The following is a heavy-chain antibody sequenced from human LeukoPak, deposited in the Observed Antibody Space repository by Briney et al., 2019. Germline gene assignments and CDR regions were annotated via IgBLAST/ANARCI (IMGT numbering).Heavy chain of an antibody. CDR3: ARAPDGLLEY. J-gene: IGHJ4*02. V-gene: IGHV1-69*04. CDR2: IIPILAIA. Sequence: SVKVSCKASRGTLSSYSISWVRPAPGQGREWVGMIIPILAIANSAQKFQGRVTITADESTSTAYMELSSLRSEDTAVYYGARAPDGLLEYWGQGTLVTVSS. CDR1: RGTLSSYS.